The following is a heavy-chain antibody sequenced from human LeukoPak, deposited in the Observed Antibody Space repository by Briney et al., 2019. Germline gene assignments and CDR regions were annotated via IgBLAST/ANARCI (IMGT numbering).Heavy chain of an antibody. Sequence: PGGSLRLSCTASGFTFGDYAMSWVRQAPGKGLEWVGFIRSKAYGGTTEYAASVKGRFTISRDDSKSIAYLQMNSLKTEDTAVYYCTRALAGYDYVWGSYRYTSGFDYWGQGTLVTVSS. CDR3: TRALAGYDYVWGSYRYTSGFDY. CDR1: GFTFGDYA. V-gene: IGHV3-49*04. CDR2: IRSKAYGGTT. J-gene: IGHJ4*02. D-gene: IGHD3-16*02.